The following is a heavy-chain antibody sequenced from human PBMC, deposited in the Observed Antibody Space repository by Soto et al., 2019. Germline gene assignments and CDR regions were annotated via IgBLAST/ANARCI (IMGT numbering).Heavy chain of an antibody. Sequence: SETLSLTCTVSGGSISSYYWSWIRQPPGKGLEWIGYIYYSGSTNYNPSLKSRVTISVDTSKNQFSLKLSSVTAADTAVYYGARSMWGFPDYWGQGTLVTVSS. V-gene: IGHV4-59*01. CDR3: ARSMWGFPDY. D-gene: IGHD7-27*01. J-gene: IGHJ4*02. CDR1: GGSISSYY. CDR2: IYYSGST.